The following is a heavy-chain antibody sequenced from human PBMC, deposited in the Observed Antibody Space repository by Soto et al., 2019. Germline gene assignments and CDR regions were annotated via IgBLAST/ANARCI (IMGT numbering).Heavy chain of an antibody. J-gene: IGHJ5*02. CDR2: VYNIGST. D-gene: IGHD2-8*02. CDR3: ARSSTGYRFDP. Sequence: SETLSLTCTISGVSMNNYFWTWIRQPPGKTLEWIGYVYNIGSTKYSPSLKSRVTISADTSKNLFSLKLRSVTATDTAVYYCARSSTGYRFDPWGQGTLVTVSS. V-gene: IGHV4-59*01. CDR1: GVSMNNYF.